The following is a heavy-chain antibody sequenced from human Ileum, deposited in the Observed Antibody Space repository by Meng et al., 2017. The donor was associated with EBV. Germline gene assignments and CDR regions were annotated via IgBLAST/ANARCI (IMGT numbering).Heavy chain of an antibody. CDR2: IYRSGSS. D-gene: IGHD3-10*01. Sequence: QLQLQESGPGRVKPSETLSLTCSVAGDSISNSDHYWNWIRRSPGKGLEWIASIYRSGSSYFDPSLKSRVSLSLDTSKNQFSLKLSSVTAADTALYYCARDPAYPRGLFDSWGQGILVTVSS. CDR1: GDSISNSDHY. CDR3: ARDPAYPRGLFDS. J-gene: IGHJ4*02. V-gene: IGHV4-39*07.